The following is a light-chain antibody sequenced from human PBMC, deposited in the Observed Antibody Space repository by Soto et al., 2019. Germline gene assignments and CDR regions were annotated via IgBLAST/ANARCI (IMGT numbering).Light chain of an antibody. Sequence: QSVLTQPASVSGSPGQSITISCTGTSSDVGGYNYVSWYQQHPGKAPKLMIYEVSKRPSGVPHHFSGSKSGNTASLTISGLQAEDEADYYCCSYAGSYTHVFGTGTKVTVL. J-gene: IGLJ1*01. CDR3: CSYAGSYTHV. CDR2: EVS. V-gene: IGLV2-11*01. CDR1: SSDVGGYNY.